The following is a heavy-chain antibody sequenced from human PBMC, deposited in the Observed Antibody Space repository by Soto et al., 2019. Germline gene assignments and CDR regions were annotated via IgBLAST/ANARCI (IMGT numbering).Heavy chain of an antibody. Sequence: SETLSLTCTVSGGPISSYYWSWIRQPPGKGLEWIGYIYYSGSTNYNPSLKSRVTISVDTSKNQFSLKLSSVTAADTAVYYCARLSPNYYGSGSYIPPYIDYWGQGTLVTVSS. CDR1: GGPISSYY. J-gene: IGHJ4*02. CDR2: IYYSGST. D-gene: IGHD3-10*01. CDR3: ARLSPNYYGSGSYIPPYIDY. V-gene: IGHV4-59*08.